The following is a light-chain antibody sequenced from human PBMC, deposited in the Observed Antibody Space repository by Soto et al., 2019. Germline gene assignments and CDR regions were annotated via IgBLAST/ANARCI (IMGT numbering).Light chain of an antibody. CDR2: GAS. CDR3: QQYASSPFT. V-gene: IGKV3-20*01. CDR1: QSVNNND. Sequence: EIVLTQSPGTLSLSPVERATLSCRASQSVNNNDLAWYQQKPGQAPRLLIYGASSRATGIPDRFSGSGSGTDFTLTISRLEPEDFAVYFCQQYASSPFTFGQGTKLEIK. J-gene: IGKJ2*01.